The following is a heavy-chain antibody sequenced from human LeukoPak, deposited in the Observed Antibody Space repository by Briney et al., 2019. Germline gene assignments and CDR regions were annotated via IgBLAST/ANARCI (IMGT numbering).Heavy chain of an antibody. CDR1: GFTFTSCG. CDR2: ISYDGSNK. Sequence: PGRSLRLSCAASGFTFTSCGMHWVRQAPGKGLEWVAVISYDGSNKYYADSVKGRFTISRDNSKNTLYLQMNSLRAEDTAVYYCAKDSWSFHDAFDIWGQGTMVTVSS. J-gene: IGHJ3*02. CDR3: AKDSWSFHDAFDI. V-gene: IGHV3-30*18. D-gene: IGHD2-21*01.